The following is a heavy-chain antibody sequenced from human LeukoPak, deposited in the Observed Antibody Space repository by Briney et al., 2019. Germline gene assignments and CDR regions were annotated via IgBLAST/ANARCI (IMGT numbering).Heavy chain of an antibody. V-gene: IGHV4-59*01. Sequence: SETLSLTCTVSGVSISSYYWSWIRQPPGKGLNVSGYIYYRGSTNYNPSLKRRVTISVDTSKNPPSLTLSSVTAADTAVYYCARFSVAAAGTGWFDPWGQGTLVTVSA. J-gene: IGHJ5*02. D-gene: IGHD6-13*01. CDR2: IYYRGST. CDR1: GVSISSYY. CDR3: ARFSVAAAGTGWFDP.